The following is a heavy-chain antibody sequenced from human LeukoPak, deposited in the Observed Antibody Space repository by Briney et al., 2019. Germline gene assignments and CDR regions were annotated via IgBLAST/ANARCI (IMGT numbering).Heavy chain of an antibody. CDR1: GGSISSYY. D-gene: IGHD3-10*01. CDR3: ARVGGSGSYGYDY. J-gene: IGHJ4*02. CDR2: IYYSGST. V-gene: IGHV4-59*01. Sequence: SETLSLTCTVTGGSISSYYWSWIRQPPGKGLEWIGYIYYSGSTNYNPSLKSRVTISVDTSKNQFSLKLSSVPAADTAVYYCARVGGSGSYGYDYWGQGTLVTVSS.